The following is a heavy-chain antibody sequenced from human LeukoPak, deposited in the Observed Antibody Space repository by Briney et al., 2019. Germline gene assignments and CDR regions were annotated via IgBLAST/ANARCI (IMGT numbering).Heavy chain of an antibody. CDR3: AKLARPCCSGDCLQIDY. CDR1: GFTFSSYG. V-gene: IGHV3-30*18. Sequence: GGSLRLSCAASGFTFSSYGMHWVRQAPGKGLEWVAVISHDGSITYYVDSVKGRFTISRDNSKNTLYLQMHSLRAEDTAVYYCAKLARPCCSGDCLQIDYWGQGTLVPVSS. J-gene: IGHJ4*02. CDR2: ISHDGSIT. D-gene: IGHD2-21*01.